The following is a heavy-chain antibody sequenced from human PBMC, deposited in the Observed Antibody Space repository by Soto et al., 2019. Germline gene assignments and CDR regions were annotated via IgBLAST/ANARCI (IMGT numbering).Heavy chain of an antibody. D-gene: IGHD3-10*01. CDR1: GGSFVGHG. CDR2: INHSGST. V-gene: IGHV4-34*01. Sequence: SVPLSLRCAVEGGSFVGHGGSWIRQPPGKGLEWIGEINHSGSTNYNPSLKSRVTISVDTSKNQFSLKLSSVTAADTAVYYCARGLMLWFGELLYGFDPWGQGTLVTVSS. J-gene: IGHJ5*02. CDR3: ARGLMLWFGELLYGFDP.